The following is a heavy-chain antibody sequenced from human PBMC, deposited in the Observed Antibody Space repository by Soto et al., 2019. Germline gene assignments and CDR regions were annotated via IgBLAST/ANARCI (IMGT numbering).Heavy chain of an antibody. J-gene: IGHJ4*02. CDR3: ARSRWLVTHVGY. CDR1: GGSISSSSYY. Sequence: QLQLQESGPGLVKPSETLSLTCTVSGGSISSSSYYWGWIRQPPGKGLEWIGSIYYSGSTYYNPSLKSRVTISVDTSKNQFSLKLSSVTAADTAVYYCARSRWLVTHVGYWGQGTLVTVSS. V-gene: IGHV4-39*01. D-gene: IGHD6-19*01. CDR2: IYYSGST.